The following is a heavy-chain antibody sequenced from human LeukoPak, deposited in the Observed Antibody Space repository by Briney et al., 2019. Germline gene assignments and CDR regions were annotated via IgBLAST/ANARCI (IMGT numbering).Heavy chain of an antibody. V-gene: IGHV3-23*01. D-gene: IGHD4-17*01. Sequence: GGSLRLSCAASGFTFSSYAMSWVRQAPGEGLEWVSAISGSGGSTYYADSVKGRFTISRDNSKNTLYLQMNSLRAEDTAVYYCAKERTVTTLGIFYTEYYFDYWGQGTLVTVSP. J-gene: IGHJ4*02. CDR2: ISGSGGST. CDR1: GFTFSSYA. CDR3: AKERTVTTLGIFYTEYYFDY.